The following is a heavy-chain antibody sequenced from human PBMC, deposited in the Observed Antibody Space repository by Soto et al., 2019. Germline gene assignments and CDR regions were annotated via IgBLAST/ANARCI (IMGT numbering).Heavy chain of an antibody. V-gene: IGHV1-46*01. CDR3: ARDGLGTVTRARSWDV. Sequence: QVQLVQSGAEVKKPGASVKVSCKASGYTFTSYYMHWVRQAPGQGLEWMGIINPSGGSTSYAQKFQGRVTMTRDTSTSTVYMEVSRLRTEDTAVYYCARDGLGTVTRARSWDVWGQGTTVTVSS. CDR1: GYTFTSYY. CDR2: INPSGGST. J-gene: IGHJ6*02. D-gene: IGHD4-17*01.